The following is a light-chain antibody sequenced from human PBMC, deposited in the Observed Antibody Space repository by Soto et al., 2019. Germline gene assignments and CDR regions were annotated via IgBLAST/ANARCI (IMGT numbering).Light chain of an antibody. CDR3: QHRSHWLIT. CDR1: QSVTNY. Sequence: EIVLTQSPATLSLSPGERATVSCRASQSVTNYLAWYQQKAGQAPRLLIYETIHRATGIPARFSGSGSGTDITLTISSLEPEDFALYYCQHRSHWLITFGQGTRLEIK. J-gene: IGKJ5*01. CDR2: ETI. V-gene: IGKV3-11*01.